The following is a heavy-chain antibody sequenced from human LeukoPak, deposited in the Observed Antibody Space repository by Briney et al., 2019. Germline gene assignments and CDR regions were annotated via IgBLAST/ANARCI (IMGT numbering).Heavy chain of an antibody. D-gene: IGHD3-22*01. CDR2: IWYDGSNK. CDR3: ARSGDYYDSSGYYYYYYGMDV. Sequence: GRSLRLSCAASGFTFSSYGMHWVRQAPGKGLEWVAVIWYDGSNKYYADSVKGRFTISRDNSKNTLYLQMNSLRAEDTAVYYCARSGDYYDSSGYYYYYYGMDVWGQGTTVTVSS. V-gene: IGHV3-33*01. CDR1: GFTFSSYG. J-gene: IGHJ6*02.